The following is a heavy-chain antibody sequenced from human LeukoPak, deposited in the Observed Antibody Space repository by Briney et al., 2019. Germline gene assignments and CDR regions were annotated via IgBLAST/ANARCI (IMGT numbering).Heavy chain of an antibody. CDR1: GFTFSSYS. V-gene: IGHV3-21*01. CDR3: ASWITMVRGVIRGMDV. J-gene: IGHJ6*02. D-gene: IGHD3-10*01. CDR2: ISSSSSYI. Sequence: GRSLRLSCAASGFTFSSYSMNWVRQAPGKGLEWVSSISSSSSYIYYADSVKGRFTISRDNAKNSLYLQMNSLRAEDTAVYYCASWITMVRGVIRGMDVWGQGTTVTVSS.